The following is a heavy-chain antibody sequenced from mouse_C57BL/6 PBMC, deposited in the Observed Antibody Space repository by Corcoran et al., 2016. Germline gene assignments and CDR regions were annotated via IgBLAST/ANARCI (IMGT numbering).Heavy chain of an antibody. J-gene: IGHJ1*03. CDR1: GYTFTTYG. V-gene: IGHV9-3*01. CDR2: INTYSGVP. D-gene: IGHD4-1*01. Sequence: QIQLVQSGPELKKPGETVKISCKASGYTFTTYGMSWVKQAPGKGLKWMGWINTYSGVPTYADDFKGRFAFSLETSASTAYVQINHLKNEDTATYFCASLTLGLYWDFEVVGTGTTVTGSS. CDR3: ASLTLGLYWDFEV.